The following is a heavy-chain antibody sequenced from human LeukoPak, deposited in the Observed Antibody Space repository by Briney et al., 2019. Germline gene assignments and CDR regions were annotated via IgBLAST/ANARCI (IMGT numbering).Heavy chain of an antibody. J-gene: IGHJ4*02. D-gene: IGHD3-3*01. V-gene: IGHV1-18*01. CDR1: GYTFTSYG. CDR3: ARGIFGVVIMGY. Sequence: ASVKVSCKASGYTFTSYGISWVRQAPGQGLEWMGWISAYNGSTNYAQKLQGRVTMTTDTSTSTAYMELRSLRSGDTAVYYCARGIFGVVIMGYWGQGTLVTVSS. CDR2: ISAYNGST.